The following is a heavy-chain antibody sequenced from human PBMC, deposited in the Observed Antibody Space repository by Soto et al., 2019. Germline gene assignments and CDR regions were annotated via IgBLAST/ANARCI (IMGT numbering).Heavy chain of an antibody. CDR2: IRGEDYGGTT. D-gene: IGHD6-13*01. Sequence: EVQVVESGGAWVQPGRSLRLSCSTSGFTFGAYTMTWFRQAPGKGLEWVAFIRGEDYGGTTEYAASVKGRFTVSRDNSKGVAYLEMNNLKSDDTAVYYRTRVVAAAGDHWGRGTLVTVSS. V-gene: IGHV3-49*03. J-gene: IGHJ4*02. CDR3: TRVVAAAGDH. CDR1: GFTFGAYT.